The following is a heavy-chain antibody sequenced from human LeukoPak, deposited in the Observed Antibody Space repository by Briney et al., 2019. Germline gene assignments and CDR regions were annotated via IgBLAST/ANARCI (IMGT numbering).Heavy chain of an antibody. Sequence: GASVKVSCKASGGTFSSYAISWVRQAPGQGLEWMGGIIPIFGTANYAQKFQGRVTMTEDTSTDTAYMELSSLRSEDTAVYYCATDIPNRYCGGGSCYSTDYWGQGTLVTVSS. J-gene: IGHJ4*02. CDR3: ATDIPNRYCGGGSCYSTDY. D-gene: IGHD2-15*01. CDR1: GGTFSSYA. V-gene: IGHV1-69*06. CDR2: IIPIFGTA.